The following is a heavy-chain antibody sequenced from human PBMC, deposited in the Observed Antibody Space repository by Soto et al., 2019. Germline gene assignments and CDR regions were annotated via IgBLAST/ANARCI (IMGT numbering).Heavy chain of an antibody. V-gene: IGHV3-30*18. CDR1: GFTFSSYG. CDR2: ISYDGSSK. D-gene: IGHD2-2*03. Sequence: PGGSLRLSCAASGFTFSSYGMHWVRQAPGKGLEWVAVISYDGSSKYYADSVKGRFTISRDNSKNTLYLQMNSLRAEDTAVYYCAKDPGYCSSTSCYDYYYYMDVWGKGATVTVSS. J-gene: IGHJ6*03. CDR3: AKDPGYCSSTSCYDYYYYMDV.